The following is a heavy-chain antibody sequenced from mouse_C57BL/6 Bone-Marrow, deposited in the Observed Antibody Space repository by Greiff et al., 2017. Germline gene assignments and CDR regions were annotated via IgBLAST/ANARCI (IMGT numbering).Heavy chain of an antibody. CDR2: IDPSDSYP. CDR1: GYTFTSYW. Sequence: QVQLQQPGAELVKPGASVKLSCKASGYTFTSYWMQWVKQRPGQGLEWIGEIDPSDSYPNYNQKFKGKATLTVDTSSSTAYMQLSSLTSEDSAVYYCARSWFAYWGQGTLVTVSA. J-gene: IGHJ3*01. CDR3: ARSWFAY. V-gene: IGHV1-50*01.